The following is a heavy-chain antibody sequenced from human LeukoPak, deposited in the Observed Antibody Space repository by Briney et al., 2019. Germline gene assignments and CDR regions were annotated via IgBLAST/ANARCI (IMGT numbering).Heavy chain of an antibody. V-gene: IGHV4-39*07. CDR3: ARGSSSWYIDY. CDR1: GGSISRSRDY. Sequence: SETLSLTCTVSGGSISRSRDYWGWIRQPPGKGLEWTGSIYYSGSTYYNPSLKSRVTISVDTSKNQFSLKLSSVTAADTAVYYCARGSSSWYIDYWGQGTLVTVSS. D-gene: IGHD6-13*01. J-gene: IGHJ4*02. CDR2: IYYSGST.